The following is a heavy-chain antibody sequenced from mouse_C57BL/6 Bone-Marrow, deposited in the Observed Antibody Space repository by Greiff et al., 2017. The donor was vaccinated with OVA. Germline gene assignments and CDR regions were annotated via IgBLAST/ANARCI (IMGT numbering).Heavy chain of an antibody. J-gene: IGHJ3*01. V-gene: IGHV2-5*01. CDR1: GFSLTSYG. D-gene: IGHD2-14*01. Sequence: LQESGPGLVKPSQCLSITCTVSGFSLTSYGVHWVRQSPGKGLEWLGVIWRGGGTDYNAAFMSRLSITKNNSKSQVFFKMNSLQADDTAIYYCAKKGTTKETWFAYWGQGTLVTVSA. CDR3: AKKGTTKETWFAY. CDR2: IWRGGGT.